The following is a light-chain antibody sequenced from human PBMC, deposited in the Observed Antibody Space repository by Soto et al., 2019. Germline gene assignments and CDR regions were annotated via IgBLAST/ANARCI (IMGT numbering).Light chain of an antibody. V-gene: IGLV2-14*01. CDR1: SSDVGGYNY. CDR2: EVS. J-gene: IGLJ1*01. CDR3: SSYTSSRAYV. Sequence: QSALTQPASVSGSPGQSITISCTGTSSDVGGYNYVSWYQQQSGKAPKPMIHEVSNRPSGVSNRFSGSKSGNTASLTISGLQAEDEADYYCSSYTSSRAYVFGIGTKVTVL.